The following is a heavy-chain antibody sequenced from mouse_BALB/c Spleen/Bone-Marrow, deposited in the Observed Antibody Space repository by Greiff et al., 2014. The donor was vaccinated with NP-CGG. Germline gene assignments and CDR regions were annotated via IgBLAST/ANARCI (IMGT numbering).Heavy chain of an antibody. CDR3: ARYYYGSSYFDY. J-gene: IGHJ2*01. CDR1: GFNIKDTY. V-gene: IGHV14-3*02. D-gene: IGHD1-1*01. Sequence: EVMLVESGAELVKPGASVKLSCTASGFNIKDTYMHWVKQRPEQGLEWIGRIDPANGNTKYDPKFQGKATITADTSSNTAYLQLSSLTSKDTAVYYCARYYYGSSYFDYWGQGTTLTVSS. CDR2: IDPANGNT.